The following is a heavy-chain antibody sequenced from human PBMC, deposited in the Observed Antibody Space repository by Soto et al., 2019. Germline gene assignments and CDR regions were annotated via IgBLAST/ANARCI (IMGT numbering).Heavy chain of an antibody. J-gene: IGHJ3*02. V-gene: IGHV4-61*08. CDR2: IYSSGST. Sequence: PSETLSLTCAVSGGSISSGGYSWSWIRQPPGKGLEWIGYIYSSGSTNYNPSLKSRVTISVDTSKTLFSLKLRSVTAADTAVYYCARPSILTLTDRGGFHIWGPGTMVTVSS. CDR3: ARPSILTLTDRGGFHI. CDR1: GGSISSGGYS. D-gene: IGHD4-17*01.